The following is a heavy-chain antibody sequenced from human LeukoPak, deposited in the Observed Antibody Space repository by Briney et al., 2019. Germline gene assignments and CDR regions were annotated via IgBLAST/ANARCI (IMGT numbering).Heavy chain of an antibody. Sequence: SGTLSLTCTVSGGAISSYYWSWIRQPAGKGLEWIGRIYTSGSTNCNPSLKSRVTMSVGTSKNQFSLKLSSVAAADTAVYYCVRVRSGGVRGVNYYFDYWGQGTLVTVSS. CDR2: IYTSGST. CDR1: GGAISSYY. D-gene: IGHD3-10*01. J-gene: IGHJ4*02. CDR3: VRVRSGGVRGVNYYFDY. V-gene: IGHV4-4*07.